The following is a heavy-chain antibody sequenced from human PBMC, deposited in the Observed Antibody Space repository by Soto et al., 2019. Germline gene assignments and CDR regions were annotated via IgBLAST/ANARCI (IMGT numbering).Heavy chain of an antibody. V-gene: IGHV3-30*18. CDR3: AKEFGYYDSSGYRYYYYGMDV. Sequence: QVQLVESGGGVVQPGRSLRLSCAASGFTFSSYGMHWVRQAPGKGLEWVAVISYDGSNKYYADSVKGRFTISRDNSKXXLXLXXNSLRAEDTAVYYCAKEFGYYDSSGYRYYYYGMDVWGQGTTVTVSS. CDR2: ISYDGSNK. D-gene: IGHD3-22*01. J-gene: IGHJ6*02. CDR1: GFTFSSYG.